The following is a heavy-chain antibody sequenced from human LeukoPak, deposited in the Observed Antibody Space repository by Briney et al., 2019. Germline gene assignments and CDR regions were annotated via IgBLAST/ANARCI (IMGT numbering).Heavy chain of an antibody. J-gene: IGHJ6*03. V-gene: IGHV3-48*03. CDR2: ISSSGSTI. D-gene: IGHD1-1*01. Sequence: PGGSLRLSCAASGFTFSSYEMNWVRQAPGKGLEWVSYISSSGSTIYYADSVKGRFTISRDNAKNSLYLQMNSLRAEDTAVYYCARQLGEIEYYYYYMDVWGKGPRSPSP. CDR1: GFTFSSYE. CDR3: ARQLGEIEYYYYYMDV.